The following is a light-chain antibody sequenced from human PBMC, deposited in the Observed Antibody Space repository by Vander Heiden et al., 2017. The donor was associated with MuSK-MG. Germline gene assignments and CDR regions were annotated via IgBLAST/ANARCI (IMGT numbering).Light chain of an antibody. J-gene: IGLJ1*01. CDR1: SSDVGGYNY. CDR3: SSYTSSSTLMI. Sequence: QSALTQPASVSVSPGQSITISCTGTSSDVGGYNYVSWYQQHPGKAPKLMIYDVSNRTSGVSNRFAGSKSGNTASLTISGLQAEDEADYYCSSYTSSSTLMIFGTGTKVTV. CDR2: DVS. V-gene: IGLV2-14*03.